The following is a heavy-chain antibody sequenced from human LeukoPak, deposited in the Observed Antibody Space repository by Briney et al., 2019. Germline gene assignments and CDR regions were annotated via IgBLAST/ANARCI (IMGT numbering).Heavy chain of an antibody. Sequence: SETLSLTCAVSGYSISSGYYWGWIRQPPGKGLEWIGSIYHSGSTYYNPSLKSRLTISVDTSKNQFSLKLSSVTAADTVVYYCARLGLTPFDYWGQGTLVTVSS. D-gene: IGHD7-27*01. CDR1: GYSISSGYY. CDR2: IYHSGST. CDR3: ARLGLTPFDY. V-gene: IGHV4-38-2*01. J-gene: IGHJ4*02.